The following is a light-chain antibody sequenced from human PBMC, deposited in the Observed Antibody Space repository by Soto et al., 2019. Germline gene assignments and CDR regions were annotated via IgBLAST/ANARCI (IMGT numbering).Light chain of an antibody. CDR3: QQRSDWPST. CDR1: QSVSSY. V-gene: IGKV3-11*01. CDR2: DAS. J-gene: IGKJ4*01. Sequence: EIVLTQSPATLSLSPGERATLSCRASQSVSSYLAWYQQKPGQAPRLLLYDASNRATGIPARFSGSGSGTDFTLTISSLEPDDFAVDYCQQRSDWPSTCGGGTKVQIK.